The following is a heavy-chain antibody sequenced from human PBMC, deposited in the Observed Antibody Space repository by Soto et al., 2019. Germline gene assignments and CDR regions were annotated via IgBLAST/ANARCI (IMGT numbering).Heavy chain of an antibody. Sequence: QVQLVESGGGVVQPGRSLRLSCAASGFTFGSYAMHWVRQAPGKGLEWVAVISYDGSNKYYADSVKGRFTISRDNSKNTLYLQMNSLRAEDTAVYYCARDLEYGGNTGHYWGQGTLVTVSS. CDR1: GFTFGSYA. J-gene: IGHJ4*02. CDR2: ISYDGSNK. CDR3: ARDLEYGGNTGHY. D-gene: IGHD2-15*01. V-gene: IGHV3-30-3*01.